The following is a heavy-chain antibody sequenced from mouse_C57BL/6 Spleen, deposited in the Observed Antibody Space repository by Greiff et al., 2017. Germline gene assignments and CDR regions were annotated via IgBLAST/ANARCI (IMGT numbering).Heavy chain of an antibody. CDR2: IDPSDSET. D-gene: IGHD1-1*01. CDR1: GYTFTSYW. V-gene: IGHV1-52*01. CDR3: ARRGNYYGSSYEDWYFDV. J-gene: IGHJ1*03. Sequence: QVQLQQPGAELVRPGSSVKLSCKASGYTFTSYWMHWVKQRPIQGLEWIGNIDPSDSETHYNQKFKDKATLTVDKSSSTAYMQLSSLTSEDSAVYYCARRGNYYGSSYEDWYFDVWGTGTTVTVSS.